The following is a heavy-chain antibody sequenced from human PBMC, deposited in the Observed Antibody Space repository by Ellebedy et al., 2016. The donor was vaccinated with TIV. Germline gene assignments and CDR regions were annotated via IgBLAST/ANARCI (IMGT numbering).Heavy chain of an antibody. Sequence: GESLKISCAASGFTFRSYDMHWVRQATGKGLEWVSAIGTAGDTYYPGSVKGRFTISSENAKNSLYLQMNSLRAEDTAVYYCARVRFGDTAVDYWGQGTLVTVSS. CDR1: GFTFRSYD. V-gene: IGHV3-13*01. J-gene: IGHJ4*02. CDR3: ARVRFGDTAVDY. CDR2: IGTAGDT. D-gene: IGHD5-18*01.